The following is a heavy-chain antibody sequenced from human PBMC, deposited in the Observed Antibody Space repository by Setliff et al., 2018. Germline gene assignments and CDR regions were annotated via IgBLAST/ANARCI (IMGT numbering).Heavy chain of an antibody. V-gene: IGHV3-15*01. CDR2: IKGKANGGIT. D-gene: IGHD1-1*01. CDR1: GFAFNNAW. CDR3: FTDWLDGGTPGGY. J-gene: IGHJ4*02. Sequence: LRLSCAASGFAFNNAWVNWVRQAPGKGLEWVGRIKGKANGGITDYGADARGTFTISSDDAESAVFLQMDSLKTEDTAVYYCFTDWLDGGTPGGYWGQGTLVTVSS.